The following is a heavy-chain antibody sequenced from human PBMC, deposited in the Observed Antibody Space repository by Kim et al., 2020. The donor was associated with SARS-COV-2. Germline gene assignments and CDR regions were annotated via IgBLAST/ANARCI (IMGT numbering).Heavy chain of an antibody. V-gene: IGHV3-30*01. CDR3: ARDQWGLTTDLYYYYYGMDV. J-gene: IGHJ6*02. D-gene: IGHD4-4*01. Sequence: RFTISRDNSKNTLYLQMNSLRAEDTAVYYCARDQWGLTTDLYYYYYGMDVWGQGTTVTVSS.